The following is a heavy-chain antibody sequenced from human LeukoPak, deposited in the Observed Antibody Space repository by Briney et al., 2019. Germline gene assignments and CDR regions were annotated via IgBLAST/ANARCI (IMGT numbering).Heavy chain of an antibody. Sequence: PGVSLRLSCAASGFTFSSYAMNWVRQAPGEGLEWVSALRVSGGSAYYADSVKGRFTISRDNSKNTLYLQMSSLRAEDTAIYYCAKTPGLGLDDGFGDQFFDYWGQGTLVTVSS. CDR2: LRVSGGSA. D-gene: IGHD4-17*01. V-gene: IGHV3-23*01. J-gene: IGHJ4*02. CDR1: GFTFSSYA. CDR3: AKTPGLGLDDGFGDQFFDY.